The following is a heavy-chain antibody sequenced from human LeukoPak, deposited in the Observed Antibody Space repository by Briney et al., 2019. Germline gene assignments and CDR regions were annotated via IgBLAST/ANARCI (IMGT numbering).Heavy chain of an antibody. J-gene: IGHJ4*02. D-gene: IGHD2-15*01. CDR3: ARGSVGTPPPFDY. CDR1: GFTFSSYG. Sequence: GGSLRLSCAASGFTFSSYGMHWVRQAPGKGLEWVAVIWYDGSNKYYADSVKGRFTISRDNSKNTLYLQMNSLRAEDTAVYYCARGSVGTPPPFDYWGQGTLVTVSS. V-gene: IGHV3-33*01. CDR2: IWYDGSNK.